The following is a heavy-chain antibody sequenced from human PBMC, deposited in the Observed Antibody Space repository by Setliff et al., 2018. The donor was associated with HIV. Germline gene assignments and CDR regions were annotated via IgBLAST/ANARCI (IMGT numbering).Heavy chain of an antibody. CDR2: INQNGRET. D-gene: IGHD3-22*01. J-gene: IGHJ4*02. CDR3: ARVRLYNSALDY. CDR1: GFTFNSYW. Sequence: GGSLRLSCAASGFTFNSYWMTWVRQAPGKGLEWVANINQNGRETYYMDSAKGRFTISRDNAQNSLYLQMNILRPEDTAVYYCARVRLYNSALDYWGQGTLVTVSS. V-gene: IGHV3-7*01.